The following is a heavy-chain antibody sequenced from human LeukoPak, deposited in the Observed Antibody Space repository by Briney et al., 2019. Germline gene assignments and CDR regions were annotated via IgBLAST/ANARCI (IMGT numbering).Heavy chain of an antibody. D-gene: IGHD6-19*01. CDR2: INSVGSST. CDR3: ARERTSGWDAFDF. Sequence: PGGSLRLSCAASGFTFSSFWMHWVRQAPGKGLVWVSRINSVGSSTSYADSVKGRFTISRDNAKNTLYLQKNSTRAEDTAVYYCARERTSGWDAFDFWGQGTLVTVSS. V-gene: IGHV3-74*01. J-gene: IGHJ4*02. CDR1: GFTFSSFW.